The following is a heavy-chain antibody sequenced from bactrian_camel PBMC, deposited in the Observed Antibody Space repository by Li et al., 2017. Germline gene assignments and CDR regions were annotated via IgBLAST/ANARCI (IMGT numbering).Heavy chain of an antibody. CDR2: IYTGSGNT. CDR1: GYTYNRNC. J-gene: IGHJ6*01. CDR3: VTEGVRFPPGY. Sequence: HVQLVESGGGLVQPGGSLRLSCAASGYTYNRNCMAWFRQAPGKEREGVARIYTGSGNTYYADSVKGRFTISRDDARNTLFLRMSSLKTEDTAVYYCVTEGVRFPPGYWGQGTQVTVS. V-gene: IGHV3S1*01. D-gene: IGHD6*01.